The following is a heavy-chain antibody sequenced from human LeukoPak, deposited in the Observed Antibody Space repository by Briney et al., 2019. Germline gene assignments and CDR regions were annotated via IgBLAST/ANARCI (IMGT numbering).Heavy chain of an antibody. V-gene: IGHV3-74*01. J-gene: IGHJ3*02. CDR1: VLTFSTYW. Sequence: PGGSLRLSCAASVLTFSTYWMHWVRQAPGKGLVWVSRINSDGIGTIYADSVKGRFTISRDNAKNTLYLLMNSLRAEDTAVYYCARGGPDHAFDIWGQGTMVTVSS. CDR3: ARGGPDHAFDI. CDR2: INSDGIGT.